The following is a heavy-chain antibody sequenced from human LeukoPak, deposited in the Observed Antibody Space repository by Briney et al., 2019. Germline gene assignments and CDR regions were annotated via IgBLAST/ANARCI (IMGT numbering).Heavy chain of an antibody. D-gene: IGHD4-17*01. CDR3: ARAYGDYLYFDY. J-gene: IGHJ4*02. CDR2: ISSSSSYI. V-gene: IGHV3-21*01. CDR1: GFTFSSYS. Sequence: GGSLRLSCAASGFTFSSYSMNWVRQAPGKGLEWVSSISSSSSYIYYADSVKGRFTISRDNAKNPLYLQMNSLRAEDTAVYYCARAYGDYLYFDYWGQGTLVTVSS.